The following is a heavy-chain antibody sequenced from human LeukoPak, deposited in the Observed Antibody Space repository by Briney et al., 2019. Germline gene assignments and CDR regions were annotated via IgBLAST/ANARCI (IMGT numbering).Heavy chain of an antibody. J-gene: IGHJ5*02. CDR1: GGSISSYY. CDR2: IYTSGIT. D-gene: IGHD3-22*01. CDR3: ASIYYYDSAPIDP. V-gene: IGHV4-4*07. Sequence: SETLSLTCTVSGGSISSYYWSWIRQPAGKGLEWIGRIYTSGITNYNPSLKSRVTMSVDTSKNQFSLKVTSVTAADTAVYYCASIYYYDSAPIDPWGQGTLVTVSS.